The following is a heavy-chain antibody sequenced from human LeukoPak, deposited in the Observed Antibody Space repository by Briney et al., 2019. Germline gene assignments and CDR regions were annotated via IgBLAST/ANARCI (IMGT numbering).Heavy chain of an antibody. CDR2: ISAYSGNT. CDR3: ARVSLDTSMVYYYMDV. J-gene: IGHJ6*03. Sequence: ASVKASCKASGYTFTSYGISWVRQDPGQGLEWLGWISAYSGNTNYAQKLQGRVTLTTETSTNTAHMDLRSLRSDDTAVYFCARVSLDTSMVYYYMDVWGKGTTVTVSS. D-gene: IGHD5-18*01. V-gene: IGHV1-18*01. CDR1: GYTFTSYG.